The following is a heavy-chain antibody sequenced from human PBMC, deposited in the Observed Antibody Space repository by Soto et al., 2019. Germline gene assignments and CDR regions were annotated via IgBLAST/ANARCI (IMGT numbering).Heavy chain of an antibody. D-gene: IGHD2-2*01. CDR3: ASGSTAAAILFDY. CDR1: GDSISSGGYY. CDR2: IYYSGST. Sequence: QVQLQESGPGLVKPSQTLSLTCTVSGDSISSGGYYWSWIRQPPGKGLEWIGYIYYSGSTYYNPSLKSGVIISVDTSKNQFPVKLSPVTAAGSAVYYCASGSTAAAILFDYWGQGTLVTVSS. V-gene: IGHV4-31*03. J-gene: IGHJ4*02.